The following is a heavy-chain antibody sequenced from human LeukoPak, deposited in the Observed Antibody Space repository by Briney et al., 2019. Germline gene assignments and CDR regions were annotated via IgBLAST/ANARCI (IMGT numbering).Heavy chain of an antibody. CDR3: ARSYDSSGHTYYFGY. Sequence: ASVKVSCKASGYTSTNYGFTWVRQAPGQGLEWMGWISAYNGNTNYAQKLQGRVTMTTDTSTSTAYMELRSLRSDDTAVYYCARSYDSSGHTYYFGYWGQGTLVTVFS. CDR1: GYTSTNYG. CDR2: ISAYNGNT. J-gene: IGHJ4*02. D-gene: IGHD3-22*01. V-gene: IGHV1-18*01.